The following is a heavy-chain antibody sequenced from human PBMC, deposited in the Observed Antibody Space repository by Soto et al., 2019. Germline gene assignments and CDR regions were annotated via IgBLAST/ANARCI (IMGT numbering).Heavy chain of an antibody. CDR3: AKVDYLWGSYRVSWFDP. CDR2: IYYSGNT. Sequence: QVQLQESGPGLVKPSETLSLTCTVSGGSITTTTYYWGWIRQPPGKGLEWIGSIYYSGNTYYNPSLKTRGTISVDTSKSQFSLKLRSVTAEDTAVYYCAKVDYLWGSYRVSWFDPWGQGILVTVSS. CDR1: GGSITTTTYY. V-gene: IGHV4-39*01. D-gene: IGHD3-16*02. J-gene: IGHJ5*02.